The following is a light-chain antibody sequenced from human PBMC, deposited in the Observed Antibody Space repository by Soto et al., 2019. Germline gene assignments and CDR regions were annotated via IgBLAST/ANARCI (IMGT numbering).Light chain of an antibody. V-gene: IGLV2-8*01. CDR2: EVS. Sequence: QSALTQPPSASGSPGQSVTISCTGTSSDVGGYNFVSWYQQHPGKAPKLMIYEVSERPSGVPDRFSGSKSGNTASLTVSGLPAEDAADYYCSSYAGSNIVVFGGGTKLTVL. CDR3: SSYAGSNIVV. CDR1: SSDVGGYNF. J-gene: IGLJ2*01.